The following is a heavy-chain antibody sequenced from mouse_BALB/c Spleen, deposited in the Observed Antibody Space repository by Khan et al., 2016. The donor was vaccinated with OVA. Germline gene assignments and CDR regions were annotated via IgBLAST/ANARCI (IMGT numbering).Heavy chain of an antibody. CDR2: INYSGNT. V-gene: IGHV3-2*02. CDR1: GYSITSEYA. J-gene: IGHJ3*01. Sequence: EVKLLESGPGLVKSSQSLSLTCTVTGYSITSEYAWNWIRQFPGNKLEWMGYINYSGNTRFNPSLKSRTSITRDTSKNQFFLHLNSVTTEDTATYFCARKDYYDYDPFPYWGQGTLVTVSA. D-gene: IGHD2-4*01. CDR3: ARKDYYDYDPFPY.